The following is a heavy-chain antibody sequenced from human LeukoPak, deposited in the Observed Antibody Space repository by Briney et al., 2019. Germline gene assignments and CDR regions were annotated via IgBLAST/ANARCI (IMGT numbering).Heavy chain of an antibody. Sequence: ASVKVSCKASGYTFTSYDINWVRQATGQGLEWMGWMNPNSGNTGYSQKFQGRVTMTRNTSISTAYMELSSLRSEDTAVYYCARGLGYCSSTSCYPNYYYYMDVWGKGTTVTVSS. J-gene: IGHJ6*03. CDR3: ARGLGYCSSTSCYPNYYYYMDV. CDR1: GYTFTSYD. CDR2: MNPNSGNT. D-gene: IGHD2-2*01. V-gene: IGHV1-8*01.